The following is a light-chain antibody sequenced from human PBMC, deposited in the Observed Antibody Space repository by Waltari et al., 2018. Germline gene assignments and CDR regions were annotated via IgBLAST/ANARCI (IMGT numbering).Light chain of an antibody. J-gene: IGKJ4*01. CDR2: GAS. CDR1: QSVGSH. V-gene: IGKV3D-15*01. Sequence: EIVMTQSPATLSVSPGERATLSCRASQSVGSHLAWYQQKPGQPPRLLIYGASTRATGIPARFSGSGSGTEFTLTVSSLQSEDFAVYYCQQYNKWLLTFGGGTKVEIK. CDR3: QQYNKWLLT.